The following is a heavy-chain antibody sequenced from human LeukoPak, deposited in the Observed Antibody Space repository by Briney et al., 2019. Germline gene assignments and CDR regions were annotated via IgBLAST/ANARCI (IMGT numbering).Heavy chain of an antibody. V-gene: IGHV3-30-3*01. CDR2: VSYDGSNK. CDR1: GFTFSNYA. J-gene: IGHJ4*02. D-gene: IGHD3-9*01. Sequence: GRSLRLSCAASGFTFSNYAMHWVRQAPGKGLEWVAVVSYDGSNKYYADSVKGRFTISRDNSKNTLYLQMNSLRTEDTAVYYCAKAEGYDILTGLDYWGQGTLVTVSS. CDR3: AKAEGYDILTGLDY.